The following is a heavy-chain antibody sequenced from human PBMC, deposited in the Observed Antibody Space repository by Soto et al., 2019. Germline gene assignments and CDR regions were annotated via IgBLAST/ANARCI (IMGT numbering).Heavy chain of an antibody. CDR3: ARVYGGGDMGAFDI. Sequence: ASVKVSCKVSGYTLTELSMHWVRQAPGKGLEWMGSFDPEDGETIYAQKFQGRVTMTEDTSTDTAYMELSSLRSEDTAVYYCARVYGGGDMGAFDIWGQGTMVTVSS. V-gene: IGHV1-24*01. J-gene: IGHJ3*02. CDR2: FDPEDGET. CDR1: GYTLTELS. D-gene: IGHD2-21*01.